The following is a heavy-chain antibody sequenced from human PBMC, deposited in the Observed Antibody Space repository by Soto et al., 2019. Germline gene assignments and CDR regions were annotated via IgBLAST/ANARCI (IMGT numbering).Heavy chain of an antibody. CDR1: GFTFSYYW. D-gene: IGHD2-21*02. CDR3: ARGDKGAFDL. Sequence: EVQLVESEGGLVQPGGSLRLSCAASGFTFSYYWMHWVRQAPGQGLVWVSRIHSDGSSTTYADSVKGRFTNSRDNAKNALYLQMNSLGAEDTAGYYCARGDKGAFDLWGQGTMVTVSS. J-gene: IGHJ3*01. CDR2: IHSDGSST. V-gene: IGHV3-74*01.